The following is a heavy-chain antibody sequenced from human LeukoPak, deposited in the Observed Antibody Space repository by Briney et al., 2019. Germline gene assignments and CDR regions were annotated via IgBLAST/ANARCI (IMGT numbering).Heavy chain of an antibody. V-gene: IGHV7-4-1*02. Sequence: PGASVKVSFKASGYTFTSYAMNWVRQAPGQVLESMGWINTNTGNPTYAQGFTGRFVFSLDTSVSTAYLQISSLKAEDTAVYYCARDGGRVRSAFDIWGQGTMVTVYS. CDR3: ARDGGRVRSAFDI. CDR2: INTNTGNP. CDR1: GYTFTSYA. D-gene: IGHD2-15*01. J-gene: IGHJ3*02.